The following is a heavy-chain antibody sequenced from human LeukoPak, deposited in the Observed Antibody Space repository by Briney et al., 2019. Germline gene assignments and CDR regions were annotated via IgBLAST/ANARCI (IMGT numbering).Heavy chain of an antibody. V-gene: IGHV3-21*01. Sequence: GGSLRLSCAASGFTFSSYSMNWVREAPGKGLEWVSSISSSSSSIYYADSVKGRFTISRDNAKNSLYLQMNSLRAEDTAVYYCARASGDIVETAKMGSYWGQGTLVTVSS. J-gene: IGHJ4*02. CDR1: GFTFSSYS. CDR2: ISSSSSSI. D-gene: IGHD5-18*01. CDR3: ARASGDIVETAKMGSY.